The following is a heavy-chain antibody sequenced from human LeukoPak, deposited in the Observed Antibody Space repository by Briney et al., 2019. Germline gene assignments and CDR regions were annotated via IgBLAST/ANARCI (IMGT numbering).Heavy chain of an antibody. J-gene: IGHJ4*02. CDR3: ARDSETSYYYDSSGYYDY. Sequence: KFQGRVTITRDTSASTAYMELSRLRSEDTAVYYCARDSETSYYYDSSGYYDYWGQGTLVTVSS. V-gene: IGHV1-3*01. D-gene: IGHD3-22*01.